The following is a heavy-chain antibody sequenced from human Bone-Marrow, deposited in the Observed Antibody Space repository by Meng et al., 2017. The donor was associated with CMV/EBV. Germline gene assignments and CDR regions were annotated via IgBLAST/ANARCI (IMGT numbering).Heavy chain of an antibody. J-gene: IGHJ3*01. CDR3: ARLSSSDDAFDV. Sequence: GESLKISCAASGFTFSSYWMHWVRQAPGKGLVWVSRINSDGSSTSYADSVKGRFTISRDNAKNTLYLQMNSLRAEDTAVYYCARLSSSDDAFDVWGQGTMVTVSS. CDR1: GFTFSSYW. CDR2: INSDGSST. D-gene: IGHD6-6*01. V-gene: IGHV3-74*01.